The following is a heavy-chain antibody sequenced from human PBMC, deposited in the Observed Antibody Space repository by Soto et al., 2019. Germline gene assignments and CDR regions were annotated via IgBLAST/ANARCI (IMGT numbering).Heavy chain of an antibody. V-gene: IGHV3-48*02. J-gene: IGHJ4*02. CDR3: ARVRAVAPVLGY. D-gene: IGHD3-10*01. CDR1: GFTFRNYN. Sequence: EVQLVESGGGLVQPGGSLRLSCAASGFTFRNYNMNWVRQVPGKGLEWVSYISSTTNNIFYADSVKGRFTISRDNAESALYLQMTNLTDADTAVYYCARVRAVAPVLGYWGQGILVTVSS. CDR2: ISSTTNNI.